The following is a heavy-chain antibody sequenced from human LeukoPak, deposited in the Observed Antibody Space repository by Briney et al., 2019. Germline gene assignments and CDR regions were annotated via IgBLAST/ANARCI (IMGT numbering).Heavy chain of an antibody. D-gene: IGHD6-13*01. V-gene: IGHV3-9*01. CDR3: VKAAPGQRLVVDYFDY. CDR2: IGWNSVKI. J-gene: IGHJ4*02. CDR1: GFTFGNYA. Sequence: PGGSLRLSCAASGFTFGNYAMNWVRQVPGKGLEWVSSIGWNSVKIGYADSVKGRFTISRDNAKNSLYLQMNSLRPEDTAFYYCVKAAPGQRLVVDYFDYWGQGILVTVSS.